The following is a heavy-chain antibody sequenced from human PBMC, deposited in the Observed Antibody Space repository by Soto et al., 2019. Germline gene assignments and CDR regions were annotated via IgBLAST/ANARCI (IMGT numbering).Heavy chain of an antibody. J-gene: IGHJ4*02. Sequence: SETLSLTCTVSGGCISTYYWSWIRQPPGKGLEWIGYIYYSGSTDHNPSLKSRVTMLLDTAKNQFSLQLSSVTAADTAVYYCARGNSSGIYFDYWGQGTLVTVSS. CDR1: GGCISTYY. V-gene: IGHV4-59*01. CDR2: IYYSGST. CDR3: ARGNSSGIYFDY. D-gene: IGHD6-6*01.